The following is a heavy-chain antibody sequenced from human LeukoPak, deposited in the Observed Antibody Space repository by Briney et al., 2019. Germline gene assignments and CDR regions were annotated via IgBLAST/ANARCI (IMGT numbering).Heavy chain of an antibody. CDR2: INSDGINT. Sequence: GGSLRLSCAASGFTVSSNYMSWVRQAPGKGLVWVSRINSDGINTSYADSVKGRFTISRDNAKNSLYLQMNSLRAEDTAVYYCARDLDYDILTGPNWFDPWGQGTLVTVSS. J-gene: IGHJ5*02. CDR1: GFTVSSNY. V-gene: IGHV3-74*01. D-gene: IGHD3-9*01. CDR3: ARDLDYDILTGPNWFDP.